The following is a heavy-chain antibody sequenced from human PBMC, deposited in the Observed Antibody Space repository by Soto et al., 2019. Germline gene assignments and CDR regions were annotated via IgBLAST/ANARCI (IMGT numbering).Heavy chain of an antibody. CDR2: ISAYNGNT. CDR3: ARDLRTTVTTSNAFDI. J-gene: IGHJ3*02. CDR1: GYTFTSYG. D-gene: IGHD4-17*01. V-gene: IGHV1-18*01. Sequence: AASVKVSCKASGYTFTSYGISWVRQAPGQGLEWMGWISAYNGNTNYAQKLQGRVTMTTDTSTSTAYMELRSLRSDDTAVYYCARDLRTTVTTSNAFDIWGQGTMVTVSS.